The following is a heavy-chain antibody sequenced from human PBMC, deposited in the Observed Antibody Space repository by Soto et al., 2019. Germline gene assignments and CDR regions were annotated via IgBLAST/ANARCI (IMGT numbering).Heavy chain of an antibody. CDR3: ARRRPKRYCSSTSCYEDAFDI. D-gene: IGHD2-2*01. Sequence: PSETLSLTCAVSGGSISSSNWWSWVRQPPGKGLEWIGGIYYSGSTNYNPSLKSRVTISVDTSKNQFSLKLSSVTAADTAVYYCARRRPKRYCSSTSCYEDAFDIWGQGTMVTVSS. CDR1: GGSISSSNW. J-gene: IGHJ3*02. V-gene: IGHV4-4*02. CDR2: IYYSGST.